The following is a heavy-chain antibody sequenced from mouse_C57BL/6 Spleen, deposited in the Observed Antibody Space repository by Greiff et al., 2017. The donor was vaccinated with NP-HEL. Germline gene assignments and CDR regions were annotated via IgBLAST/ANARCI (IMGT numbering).Heavy chain of an antibody. CDR3: ARGGLGAWFAY. D-gene: IGHD4-1*01. CDR2: ISDGGSYT. V-gene: IGHV5-4*01. Sequence: EVLLVESGGGLVKPGGSLKLSCAASGFTFSSYAMSWVRQTPEKRLEWVATISDGGSYTYYPDNVKGRFTISRDNAKNNLYLQMSHLKSEDTAMYDCARGGLGAWFAYWGQGTLVTVSA. CDR1: GFTFSSYA. J-gene: IGHJ3*01.